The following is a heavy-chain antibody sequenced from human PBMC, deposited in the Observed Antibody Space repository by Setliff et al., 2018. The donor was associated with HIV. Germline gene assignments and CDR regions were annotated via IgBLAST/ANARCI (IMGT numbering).Heavy chain of an antibody. D-gene: IGHD2-21*02. Sequence: AASVMVSCKASGYDFSSYSMMWVRQTPGQGLEWLGWISGLTGEVRLAKEFQGRVTLTTSAYTAYMELKSLRSEDRGVYYCARGGLGFLDWCLPDSWGQGTLVTVSS. CDR1: GYDFSSYS. J-gene: IGHJ4*02. CDR3: ARGGLGFLDWCLPDS. V-gene: IGHV1-18*04. CDR2: ISGLTGEV.